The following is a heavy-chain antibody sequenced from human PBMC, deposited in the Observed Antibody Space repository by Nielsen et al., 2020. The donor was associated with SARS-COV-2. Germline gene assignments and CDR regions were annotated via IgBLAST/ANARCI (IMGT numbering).Heavy chain of an antibody. J-gene: IGHJ4*02. CDR2: IDWDDEK. CDR1: GVSLSTTGMC. V-gene: IGHV2-70*11. CDR3: ARPEYCGGDCDSCDY. D-gene: IGHD2-21*02. Sequence: SGPTLVKPTQTLTLTCTVSGVSLSTTGMCVTWIRQPPGKALEWLARIDWDDEKHYSTSLKTRLTIFKDTSKNQVVLTMTNMDPVDTATYYCARPEYCGGDCDSCDYWGQGTLVTVSS.